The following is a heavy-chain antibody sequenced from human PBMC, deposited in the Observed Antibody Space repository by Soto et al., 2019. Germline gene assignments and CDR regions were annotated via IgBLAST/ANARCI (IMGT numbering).Heavy chain of an antibody. CDR1: GGTFSSYT. V-gene: IGHV1-69*08. CDR3: AREVRIAALKN. J-gene: IGHJ4*02. CDR2: IIPILGIA. D-gene: IGHD6-6*01. Sequence: QVQLVQSGAEVKKPGSSVKISCKASGGTFSSYTISWVRQAPGQGLEWMGRIIPILGIANYAQKFQGRVTITADKSTSTAYMELSSLRSEDTAVYYCAREVRIAALKNWGQGTLVTVSS.